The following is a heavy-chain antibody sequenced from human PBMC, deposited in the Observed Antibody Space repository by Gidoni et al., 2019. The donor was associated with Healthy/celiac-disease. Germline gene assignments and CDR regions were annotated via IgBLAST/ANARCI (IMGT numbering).Heavy chain of an antibody. J-gene: IGHJ4*02. V-gene: IGHV3-30-3*01. Sequence: QVQLVESGGGVVQPGRSLRLSCAASGFTFSSYAMHWVRQAPGKGLEWVAVISYDGSNKYYADSVKGRFTISRDNSKNTLYLQMNSLRAEDTAVYYCARDTALDGTTYHDYWGQGTLVTVSS. CDR2: ISYDGSNK. D-gene: IGHD1-1*01. CDR3: ARDTALDGTTYHDY. CDR1: GFTFSSYA.